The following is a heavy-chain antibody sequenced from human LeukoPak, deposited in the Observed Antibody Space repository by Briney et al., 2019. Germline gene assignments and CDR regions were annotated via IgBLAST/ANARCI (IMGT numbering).Heavy chain of an antibody. J-gene: IGHJ4*02. D-gene: IGHD2-2*01. CDR3: AMGVVVVPAAMGIDY. CDR2: IIPIFGTA. V-gene: IGHV1-69*13. Sequence: GASVKVSCKASGGTFSSYAISWVRQAPGQGLEWMGGIIPIFGTANYAQKFQGRVTITADESTSTAYMELSSLRSEDTAVYCCAMGVVVVPAAMGIDYWGQGTLVTVSS. CDR1: GGTFSSYA.